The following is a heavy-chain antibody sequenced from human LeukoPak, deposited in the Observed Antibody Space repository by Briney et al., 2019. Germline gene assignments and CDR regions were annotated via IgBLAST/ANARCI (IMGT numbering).Heavy chain of an antibody. Sequence: SETLSLTCTVSGGSISTYYWSWIRQPPGKGLEWIGYIYYSGSTSYNPSLKSRVTISIDTSKNQFSLKLSSVTAADTAVYYCARVSYSGKQWPVHDYWGQGTLVTVSS. CDR2: IYYSGST. CDR3: ARVSYSGKQWPVHDY. V-gene: IGHV4-59*01. D-gene: IGHD6-19*01. CDR1: GGSISTYY. J-gene: IGHJ4*02.